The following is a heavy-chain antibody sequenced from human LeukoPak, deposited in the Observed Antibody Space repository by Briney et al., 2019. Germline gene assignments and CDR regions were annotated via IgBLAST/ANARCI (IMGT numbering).Heavy chain of an antibody. CDR1: GGTFSSYA. CDR2: INAGNGNT. CDR3: ARGKIAAVQPTF. J-gene: IGHJ3*01. D-gene: IGHD6-13*01. Sequence: APVKVSCKASGGTFSSYAISWVRQAPGQRLEWMGWINAGNGNTKYSQKFQGRVTITRDTSASTAYMELSSLRSEDTAVYYCARGKIAAVQPTFWGQGTMVTVSS. V-gene: IGHV1-3*01.